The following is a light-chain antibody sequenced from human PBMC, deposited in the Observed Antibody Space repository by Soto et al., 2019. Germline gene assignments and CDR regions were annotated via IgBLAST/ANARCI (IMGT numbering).Light chain of an antibody. Sequence: EMVMTQSPAILSVSPGESATLSCRASQSVNSNYLAWYQQKPGQGPRLIIYGASSRATGIPDRFSGSGSGTDFTLTISRLEPEDFAVYYCQQYGTPPQTFGQGTKVDIK. J-gene: IGKJ1*01. CDR2: GAS. CDR3: QQYGTPPQT. V-gene: IGKV3-20*01. CDR1: QSVNSNY.